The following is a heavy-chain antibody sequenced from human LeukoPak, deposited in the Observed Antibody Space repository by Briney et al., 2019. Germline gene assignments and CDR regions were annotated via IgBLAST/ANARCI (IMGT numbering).Heavy chain of an antibody. Sequence: SETLSLTCTVSGGSISSGGYFWNWIRQLPGNGLEWIGYTYYSGTTYYNPSLKSRIIMSLDTSKNQFSLKLSSVTAADTAVYYCARDRAGGMDVWGQGTTVTVSS. V-gene: IGHV4-31*03. J-gene: IGHJ6*02. CDR1: GGSISSGGYF. CDR2: TYYSGTT. CDR3: ARDRAGGMDV.